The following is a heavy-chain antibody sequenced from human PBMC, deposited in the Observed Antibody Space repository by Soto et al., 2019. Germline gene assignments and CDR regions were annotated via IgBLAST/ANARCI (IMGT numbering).Heavy chain of an antibody. Sequence: QITLKESGPTLVKPTQTLTLTCTFSGFSLSTSGVGVGWIRQPPGKALEWLALIYWDDDKRSSPSLKSRLTITKDTSKNQVVLTLTNMDPVDTATYYCAHSALHMITFGGVGVTGDDYWGQGTLVTVSS. J-gene: IGHJ4*02. CDR2: IYWDDDK. CDR3: AHSALHMITFGGVGVTGDDY. V-gene: IGHV2-5*02. D-gene: IGHD3-16*01. CDR1: GFSLSTSGVG.